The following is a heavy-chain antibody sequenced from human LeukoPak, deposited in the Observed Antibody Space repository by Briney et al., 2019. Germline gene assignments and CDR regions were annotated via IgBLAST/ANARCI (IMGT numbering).Heavy chain of an antibody. Sequence: GASVKVSCKASGYTLTGYYFHWVRQAPGQGLEWMGWINPNSGGTNYAQKFQGRVTMTRDTSISTTYMELSSLRSEDTAVYYCARDFQSRVDDAFDIWGQGTMVTVSS. CDR1: GYTLTGYY. CDR3: ARDFQSRVDDAFDI. CDR2: INPNSGGT. J-gene: IGHJ3*02. D-gene: IGHD2-15*01. V-gene: IGHV1-2*02.